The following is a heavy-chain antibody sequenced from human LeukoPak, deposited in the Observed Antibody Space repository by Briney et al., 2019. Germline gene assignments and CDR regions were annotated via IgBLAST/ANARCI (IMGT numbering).Heavy chain of an antibody. D-gene: IGHD3-10*01. CDR2: ISGSGGST. CDR1: GFTFSSYA. J-gene: IGHJ3*02. V-gene: IGHV3-23*01. Sequence: PGGSLRLPCAASGFTFSSYAMSWVRQAPGKGLEWVSAISGSGGSTYYADSVKGRFTISRDNSKNTLYLQMNSLRAGDTAVYYCAKVYYYGSGSYYNDAFDIWGQGTMVTVSS. CDR3: AKVYYYGSGSYYNDAFDI.